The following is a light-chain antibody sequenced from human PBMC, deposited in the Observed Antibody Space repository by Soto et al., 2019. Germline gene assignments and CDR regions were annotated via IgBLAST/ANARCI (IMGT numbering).Light chain of an antibody. CDR3: SSYAGSNNLV. V-gene: IGLV2-8*01. CDR1: SGDVGGYNY. Sequence: QSALTQPPSASGSPGQSVTISCTVTSGDVGGYNYVSWYQQHPGKAPKLMISEVSERPSGVPDRFSGSKSGNTASLTVSGLQAEDEADYYCSSYAGSNNLVFGGGTKLTVL. CDR2: EVS. J-gene: IGLJ3*02.